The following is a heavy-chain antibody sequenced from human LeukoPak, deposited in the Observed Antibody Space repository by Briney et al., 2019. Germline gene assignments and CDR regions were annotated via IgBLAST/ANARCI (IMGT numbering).Heavy chain of an antibody. D-gene: IGHD1-26*01. Sequence: ASVKVSCKASAYTFANYAISWLRQDPGQGLEWMGWISVSNGNTNYAQKLQGRVTMTTDTSTKTVYMELRSLRFDDTAMYYCAGDLAGIVGATAWFDPWGQGTLVTVSS. CDR3: AGDLAGIVGATAWFDP. CDR2: ISVSNGNT. CDR1: AYTFANYA. V-gene: IGHV1-18*01. J-gene: IGHJ5*02.